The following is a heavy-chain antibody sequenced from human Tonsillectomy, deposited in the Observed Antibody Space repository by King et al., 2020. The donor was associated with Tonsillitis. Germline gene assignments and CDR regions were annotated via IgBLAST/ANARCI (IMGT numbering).Heavy chain of an antibody. Sequence: VQLVESGSELKKPGASVKVSCKGSGYTFTTYAMNWVRQAPGQGLEWMGWINTNTGNPTYAQGFTGRFVFSLDTSVSTAYLQISSLKAEDTAVYYCARGYYGSGSYRWFDPWGQGTLVTVSS. CDR2: INTNTGNP. J-gene: IGHJ5*02. CDR3: ARGYYGSGSYRWFDP. V-gene: IGHV7-4-1*02. CDR1: GYTFTTYA. D-gene: IGHD3-10*01.